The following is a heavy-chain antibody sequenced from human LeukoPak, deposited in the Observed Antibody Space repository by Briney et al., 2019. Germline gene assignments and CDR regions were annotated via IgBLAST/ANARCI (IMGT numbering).Heavy chain of an antibody. CDR2: MNPNSGNT. D-gene: IGHD4-23*01. J-gene: IGHJ4*02. CDR1: GYTFTSYD. CDR3: ARTYRRTYGGNQYFDY. Sequence: ASVKVSCKASGYTFTSYDINWVRQATGQGLGWMGWMNPNSGNTGYAQKFQGRVTMTRNTSISTAYMELSSLRSEDTAVYYCARTYRRTYGGNQYFDYWGQGTLVTVSS. V-gene: IGHV1-8*01.